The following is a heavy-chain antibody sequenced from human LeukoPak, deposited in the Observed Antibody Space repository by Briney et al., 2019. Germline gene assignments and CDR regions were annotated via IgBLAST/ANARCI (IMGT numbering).Heavy chain of an antibody. J-gene: IGHJ4*02. D-gene: IGHD4-17*01. CDR2: ISYDGSYK. CDR1: GFIFGNYG. CDR3: ARDPGYGQYMDC. Sequence: GGSLRLSCAASGFIFGNYGMHWVRQAPGKGLERVAIISYDGSYKYYTDSVKGRVTISRDNSKDTLYLEMNSLTAEDTAVYFCARDPGYGQYMDCWGQGTLVTVSS. V-gene: IGHV3-30*03.